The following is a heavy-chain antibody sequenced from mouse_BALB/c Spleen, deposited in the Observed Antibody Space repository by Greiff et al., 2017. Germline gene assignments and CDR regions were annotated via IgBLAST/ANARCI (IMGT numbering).Heavy chain of an antibody. Sequence: EVMLVESGGGLVKPGGSLKLSCAASGFTFSDYYMYWVRQTPEKRLEWVATISDGGSYTYYPDSVKGRFTISRDNAKNNLYLQMSSLKSEDTAMYYCARPPYYDYDVWFAYGGQGTLVTVSA. CDR1: GFTFSDYY. V-gene: IGHV5-4*02. J-gene: IGHJ3*01. CDR3: ARPPYYDYDVWFAY. D-gene: IGHD2-4*01. CDR2: ISDGGSYT.